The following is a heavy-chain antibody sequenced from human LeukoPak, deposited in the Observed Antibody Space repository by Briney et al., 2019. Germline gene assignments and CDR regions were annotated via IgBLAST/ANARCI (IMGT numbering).Heavy chain of an antibody. V-gene: IGHV4-59*08. J-gene: IGHJ4*02. Sequence: PSETLSLTCTVSGASISSYYWTWIRQPPGKGLEWIGYISYSGSTNYNPSLKSRITISVDTSKNQFSLKLSSVTAADTAVYYCAVVDYWGQGTLVTVS. CDR1: GASISSYY. CDR2: ISYSGST. CDR3: AVVDY.